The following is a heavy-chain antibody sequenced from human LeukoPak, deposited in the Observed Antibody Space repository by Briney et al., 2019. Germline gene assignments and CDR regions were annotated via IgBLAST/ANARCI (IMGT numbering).Heavy chain of an antibody. CDR1: GFTFTTYA. Sequence: GGSLRLSCAASGFTFTTYAMTWVRQAPGKGLEWVSGVSGSGGSTYYADSVKGRVTVSRDNSESTVYLQMNSLRADDTAVYYCARGTGSANRGSFDYWGQGTLVTVSS. J-gene: IGHJ4*02. V-gene: IGHV3-23*01. CDR2: VSGSGGST. CDR3: ARGTGSANRGSFDY. D-gene: IGHD1-1*01.